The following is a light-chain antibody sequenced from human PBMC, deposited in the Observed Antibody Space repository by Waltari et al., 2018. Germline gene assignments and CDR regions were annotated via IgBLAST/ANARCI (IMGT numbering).Light chain of an antibody. CDR1: QSVLYSSNNKNY. CDR3: QQYYSTPRT. CDR2: WAS. V-gene: IGKV4-1*01. J-gene: IGKJ1*01. Sequence: DIVMTQSPDSLAVSLGERATINCKYSQSVLYSSNNKNYLAWYQQRPGQPPKLLIYWASTRESGVPDRFSGSGSGTDFTLTISSLQAEDVAVYYCQQYYSTPRTFGQGTKVEIE.